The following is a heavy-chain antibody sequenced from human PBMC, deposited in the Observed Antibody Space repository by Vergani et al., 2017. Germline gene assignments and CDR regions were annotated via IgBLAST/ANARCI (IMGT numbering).Heavy chain of an antibody. Sequence: QVQLVESGGGVVQPGRSLRLSCAASGFTFSSYGMHWVRQAPGKGLEWVAVISYEGSNKYYADSVKGRFTISRDNSKNTLYLQMNSLRAEDTAVYYCAKGSSSSSPVDYWGQGTLVTVSS. D-gene: IGHD6-6*01. J-gene: IGHJ4*02. CDR1: GFTFSSYG. CDR2: ISYEGSNK. V-gene: IGHV3-30*18. CDR3: AKGSSSSSPVDY.